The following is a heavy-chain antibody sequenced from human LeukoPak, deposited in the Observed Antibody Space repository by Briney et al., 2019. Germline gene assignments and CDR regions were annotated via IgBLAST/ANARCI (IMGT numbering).Heavy chain of an antibody. V-gene: IGHV3-66*01. CDR1: GFTVSGNY. CDR3: AKTHGPYCSGGTCLDYYYYMDV. Sequence: GGSLRLSCAASGFTVSGNYMNWVRQAPGKGLEWVSVIYSGGSTDYTDSVKGRFTISRDNSKNTLYLQMNSLGVEDTAIYYCAKTHGPYCSGGTCLDYYYYMDVWGKGTTVTVSS. D-gene: IGHD2-15*01. J-gene: IGHJ6*03. CDR2: IYSGGST.